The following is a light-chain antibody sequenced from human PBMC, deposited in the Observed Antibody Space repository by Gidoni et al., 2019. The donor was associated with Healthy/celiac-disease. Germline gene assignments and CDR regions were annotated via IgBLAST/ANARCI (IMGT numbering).Light chain of an antibody. Sequence: EIVSPPSPATLSLSPGERATLSCRASQSVSSYLAWSQQKPGQAPRPLIYDASNRTTGIPARCIGSGSGTDFTLTISSLEAEDFAVYYCHQRSNWPLMYTFGQXTKLEIK. J-gene: IGKJ2*01. CDR1: QSVSSY. V-gene: IGKV3-11*01. CDR2: DAS. CDR3: HQRSNWPLMYT.